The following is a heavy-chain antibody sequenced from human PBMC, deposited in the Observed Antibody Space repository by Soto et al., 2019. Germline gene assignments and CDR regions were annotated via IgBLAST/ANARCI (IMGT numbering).Heavy chain of an antibody. V-gene: IGHV1-69*13. CDR3: ERGSTSSGFDY. CDR2: IIPIFGTA. D-gene: IGHD2-2*01. CDR1: GGTFSSYA. J-gene: IGHJ4*02. Sequence: SVKVSCKASGGTFSSYAISWVRQAPGQGLEWIGGIIPIFGTANYAQKFQGRVTITADQCSRTAYMQLSSLXSEDTAMYYCERGSTSSGFDYWSQGTLVTVS.